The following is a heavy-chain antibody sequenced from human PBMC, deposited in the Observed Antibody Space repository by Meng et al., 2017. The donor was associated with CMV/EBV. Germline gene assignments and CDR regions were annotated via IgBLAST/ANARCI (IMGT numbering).Heavy chain of an antibody. D-gene: IGHD6-13*01. Sequence: YPFTGYHIRWVRQAPGQGLEWMGWINPNSGYTNYAQKFQGRVTMTRDTSISTAYMELSRLTSDDTAVYFCARDANPYSSTWYANDYWGQGTLVTVSS. CDR2: INPNSGYT. J-gene: IGHJ4*02. CDR1: YPFTGYH. CDR3: ARDANPYSSTWYANDY. V-gene: IGHV1-2*02.